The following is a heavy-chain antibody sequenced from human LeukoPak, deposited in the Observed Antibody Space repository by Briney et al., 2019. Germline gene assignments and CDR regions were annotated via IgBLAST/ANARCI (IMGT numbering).Heavy chain of an antibody. V-gene: IGHV3-9*01. CDR2: ISWNSGSI. D-gene: IGHD3-22*01. CDR1: GFTFDDYA. J-gene: IGHJ4*02. Sequence: GRSLRLSCAASGFTFDDYAMHWVRQAPGKGLEWVSGISWNSGSIGYADSVKGRFTISRDNAKNSLYLQMNSLRAEDTALYYCAKGPLDYDSSGSLGDYWGQGTLVTVSS. CDR3: AKGPLDYDSSGSLGDY.